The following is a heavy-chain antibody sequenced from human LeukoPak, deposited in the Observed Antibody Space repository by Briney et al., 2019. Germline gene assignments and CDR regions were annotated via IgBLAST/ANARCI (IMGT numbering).Heavy chain of an antibody. CDR1: GGSISSYY. Sequence: SEALSLTCTVSGGSISSYYWSWIRQPPGKGLDWIGYIYYSGNTYYNPSLKSRVTISVDTSKHQFSLKVNSVTAADTAVYYCARTKPLDPFDFWGQGTLVTVSS. J-gene: IGHJ3*01. CDR2: IYYSGNT. CDR3: ARTKPLDPFDF. V-gene: IGHV4-59*01.